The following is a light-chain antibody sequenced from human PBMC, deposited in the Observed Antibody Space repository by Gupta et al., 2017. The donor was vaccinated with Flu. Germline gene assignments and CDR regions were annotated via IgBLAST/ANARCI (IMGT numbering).Light chain of an antibody. Sequence: SITISCTGTSRDVGGYNYVSWHQQHPGSAPQVIIYEVSNRPSRVSNRFSGSKSGNTASLTISGLQAEDEADYYCSSYTSSNTLVFGGGTKLTVL. V-gene: IGLV2-14*01. J-gene: IGLJ3*02. CDR2: EVS. CDR3: SSYTSSNTLV. CDR1: SRDVGGYNY.